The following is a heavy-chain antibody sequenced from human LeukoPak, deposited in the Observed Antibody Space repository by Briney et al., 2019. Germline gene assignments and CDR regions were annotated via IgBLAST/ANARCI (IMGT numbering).Heavy chain of an antibody. Sequence: GGSLRLSCAASGFTFSSYWMHWVRQAPGKGPMWVSRIKSDGSETSYADSVKGRFTISRDNARNTLYLQMNSLRPEDTAIYYCASDRVLYGLDVWGQGTTVTVSS. J-gene: IGHJ6*02. CDR1: GFTFSSYW. CDR3: ASDRVLYGLDV. V-gene: IGHV3-74*01. CDR2: IKSDGSET.